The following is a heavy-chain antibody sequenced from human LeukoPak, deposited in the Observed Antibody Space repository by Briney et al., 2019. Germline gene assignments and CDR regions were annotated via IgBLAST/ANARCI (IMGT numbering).Heavy chain of an antibody. J-gene: IGHJ3*02. CDR3: ARDDALGDNALDI. D-gene: IGHD3-16*01. CDR1: GFTFSTHS. Sequence: GGSLRLSCAASGFTFSTHSMYWVRQAPGKGLEWVSSISASSNFIHYAESVRGRFTISRDNAKNTLFLQMNSLRAEDTAVYSCARDDALGDNALDIWGQGTMVTVSS. V-gene: IGHV3-21*01. CDR2: ISASSNFI.